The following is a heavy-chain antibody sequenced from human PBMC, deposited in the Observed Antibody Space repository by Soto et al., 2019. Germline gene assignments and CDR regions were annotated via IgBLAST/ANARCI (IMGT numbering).Heavy chain of an antibody. CDR3: VTGDGYNSLDAFDI. Sequence: GGSLRLSCTASGFTFGDYAMSWFRQAPGKGLEWVGFIRSKAYGGTTEYAASVKGRFTISRDDSKSIAYLQMNSLKTEDTAMYYCVTGDGYNSLDAFDIWGQGTMVTVSS. D-gene: IGHD5-12*01. CDR1: GFTFGDYA. CDR2: IRSKAYGGTT. V-gene: IGHV3-49*03. J-gene: IGHJ3*02.